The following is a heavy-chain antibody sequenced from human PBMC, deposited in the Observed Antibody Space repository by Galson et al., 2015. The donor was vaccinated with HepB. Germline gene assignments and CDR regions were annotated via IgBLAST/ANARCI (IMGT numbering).Heavy chain of an antibody. Sequence: SETLSLTCTVSGGSISSYYWSWIRQPAGKGLEWIGRIYTSGSTNYNPSLKSRVTMSVDTSKNQFSLKLSSVTAADTAVYYCARLSSVGGGNWRGYYSYYYFDYWGQGTLVTVSS. CDR3: ARLSSVGGGNWRGYYSYYYFDY. J-gene: IGHJ4*02. CDR2: IYTSGST. D-gene: IGHD3-3*01. CDR1: GGSISSYY. V-gene: IGHV4-4*07.